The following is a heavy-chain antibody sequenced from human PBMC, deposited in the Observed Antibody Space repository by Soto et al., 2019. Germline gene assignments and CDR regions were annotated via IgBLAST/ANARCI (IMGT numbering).Heavy chain of an antibody. CDR1: GGSISSGDYY. D-gene: IGHD2-2*01. Sequence: SETLSLTCTVSGGSISSGDYYWSWIRQPPGKGLEWIGYIYYSGSTYYNPSLKSRVTISVDTSKNQFSLKLSSVTAADTAVYYCARGAIEAAAILYFDYWGQGTLVTVSS. CDR2: IYYSGST. V-gene: IGHV4-30-4*01. CDR3: ARGAIEAAAILYFDY. J-gene: IGHJ4*02.